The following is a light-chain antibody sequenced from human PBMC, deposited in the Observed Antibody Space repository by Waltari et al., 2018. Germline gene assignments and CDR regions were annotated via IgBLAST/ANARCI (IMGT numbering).Light chain of an antibody. J-gene: IGLJ2*01. CDR1: SSDVGGFNF. CDR2: DVF. Sequence: QSALTQPASVSGSPGQSISISCTGISSDVGGFNFVPWYQQHPGKAPKLMIYDVFNRPSGVSTRFSGSKSDNAASLASSGLQAEDEAVYYCSSYTASPPHVVFGGGTKVTVL. V-gene: IGLV2-14*03. CDR3: SSYTASPPHVV.